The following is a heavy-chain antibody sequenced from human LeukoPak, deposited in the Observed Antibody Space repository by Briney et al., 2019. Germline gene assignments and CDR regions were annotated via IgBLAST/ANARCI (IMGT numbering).Heavy chain of an antibody. CDR1: GFTFSDYY. Sequence: GGSLRLSCAASGFTFSDYYMSWIRQAPGKGLEWVSYVSSNCSTRYYADSVKGRFTISRDNAKNSLYLQMNSLTAEDTAVYYCARVHTYYDILTGYEYYFDYWGQGTLVTV. CDR3: ARVHTYYDILTGYEYYFDY. CDR2: VSSNCSTR. J-gene: IGHJ4*02. V-gene: IGHV3-11*01. D-gene: IGHD3-9*01.